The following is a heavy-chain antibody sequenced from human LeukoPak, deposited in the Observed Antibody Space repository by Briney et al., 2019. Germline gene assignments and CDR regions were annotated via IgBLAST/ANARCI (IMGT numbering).Heavy chain of an antibody. J-gene: IGHJ6*02. CDR3: AKDFPHYYESSHGMDA. V-gene: IGHV3-48*03. D-gene: IGHD3-22*01. CDR1: GFSFGGYE. CDR2: ISTTGSTV. Sequence: GGSLRLPCAASGFSFGGYEMNWVRQAPGKGLEWVSYISTTGSTVYYADSVEGRSTISRDNAKNLLYLQMNSLRAEDAAVYYCAKDFPHYYESSHGMDAWGQGTTVTVSS.